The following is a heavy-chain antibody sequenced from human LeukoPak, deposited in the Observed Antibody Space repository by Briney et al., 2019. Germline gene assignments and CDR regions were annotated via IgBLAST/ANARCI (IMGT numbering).Heavy chain of an antibody. V-gene: IGHV4-61*02. CDR1: CDSISSGSHY. CDR2: IYTSGST. CDR3: ARVPPLYCSGGSCYSEY. J-gene: IGHJ4*02. Sequence: SQSLCLTCAVSCDSISSGSHYGSWIRQPAGKGLERNGRIYTSGSTNYNPSLKSRVTISVETSKNQFSLKLSSVTAADTAVYYCARVPPLYCSGGSCYSEYWGQGTLVTVSS. D-gene: IGHD2-15*01.